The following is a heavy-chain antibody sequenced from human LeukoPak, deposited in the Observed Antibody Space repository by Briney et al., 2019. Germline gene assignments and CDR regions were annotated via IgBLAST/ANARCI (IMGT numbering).Heavy chain of an antibody. CDR1: GGSISPYY. Sequence: KPSETLSLTCTVSGGSISPYYWSWIRQTPGKGLEWIGYILYSGTTTNYNPSLKSRVTTSVDTSKNQFSLKLSSVTAADTAVYYCARVGDWNDLVYWGQGTLVTVSS. CDR2: ILYSGTTT. V-gene: IGHV4-59*01. J-gene: IGHJ4*02. CDR3: ARVGDWNDLVY. D-gene: IGHD1-1*01.